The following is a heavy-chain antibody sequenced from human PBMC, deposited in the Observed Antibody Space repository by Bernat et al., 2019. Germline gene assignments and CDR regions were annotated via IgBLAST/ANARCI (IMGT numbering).Heavy chain of an antibody. CDR1: GFSVSTNY. J-gene: IGHJ6*02. CDR3: ARDYEWELTISGGMDV. CDR2: MYGDGRA. V-gene: IGHV3-53*01. D-gene: IGHD1-26*01. Sequence: EMQLVESGGGLVQPGGSLRLSCAASGFSVSTNYMNWVRQAPGKGLEWVSVMYGDGRAFYADSVKGRFTISRDNAKNSLYLQMNSLRAEDTAVYYCARDYEWELTISGGMDVWGQGTTVTVSS.